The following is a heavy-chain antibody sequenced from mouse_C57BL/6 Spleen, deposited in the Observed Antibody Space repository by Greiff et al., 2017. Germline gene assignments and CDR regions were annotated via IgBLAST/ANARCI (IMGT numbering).Heavy chain of an antibody. V-gene: IGHV3-5*01. CDR1: GISITTGNYR. J-gene: IGHJ1*03. CDR3: ARAITTVVATPGYFDV. CDR2: IYYSGTI. D-gene: IGHD1-1*01. Sequence: EVKLQESGPGLVKPSQTVFLTCTVTGISITTGNYRWSWIRQFPGNKLEWIGYIYYSGTITYNPSLTSRTTITRDTPKNQFFLEMNSLTAEDTATYYCARAITTVVATPGYFDVWGTGTTVTVSS.